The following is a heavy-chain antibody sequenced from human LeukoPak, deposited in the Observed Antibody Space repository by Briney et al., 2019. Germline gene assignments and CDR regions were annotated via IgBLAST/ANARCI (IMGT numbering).Heavy chain of an antibody. CDR2: INHSGST. CDR1: GGSFSGYY. J-gene: IGHJ4*02. CDR3: ASGALF. V-gene: IGHV4-34*01. Sequence: SETLSLTCAVYGGSFSGYYLSWIRQPPGKGLEWIGEINHSGSTNYNPSLKSRVTISVDTSKNQFSLKLSSVTAADTAVYNCASGALFWGQGTLVTVSS.